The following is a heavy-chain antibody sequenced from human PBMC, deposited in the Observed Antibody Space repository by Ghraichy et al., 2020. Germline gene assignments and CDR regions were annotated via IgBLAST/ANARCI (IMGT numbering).Heavy chain of an antibody. D-gene: IGHD5-12*01. CDR2: INHSGRT. J-gene: IGHJ6*02. Sequence: SETPSLTCAVYGGSFSNYYWTWIRQPPGKGLEWIGEINHSGRTNCNPSLKSRVTISRDTSKNQFSLKLSSVTAADTAVYYCARATIRDGMDVWGQGTTVTVSS. V-gene: IGHV4-34*01. CDR3: ARATIRDGMDV. CDR1: GGSFSNYY.